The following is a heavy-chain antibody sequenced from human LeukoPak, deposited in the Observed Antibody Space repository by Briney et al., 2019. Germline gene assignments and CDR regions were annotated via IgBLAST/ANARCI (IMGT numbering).Heavy chain of an antibody. CDR1: GFTFSNYA. V-gene: IGHV4-34*01. D-gene: IGHD5-18*01. Sequence: RPGGSPRLSCAASGFTFSNYAMHWVRQAPGKGLEWIGEINHSGSTNYNPSLKSRVTISVDTSKNQFSLKLSSVTAADTAVYYCASDRGYSMGGFDYWGQGTLVTVSS. J-gene: IGHJ4*02. CDR3: ASDRGYSMGGFDY. CDR2: INHSGST.